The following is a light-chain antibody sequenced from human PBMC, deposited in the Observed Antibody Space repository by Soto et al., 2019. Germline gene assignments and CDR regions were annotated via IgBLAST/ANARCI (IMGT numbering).Light chain of an antibody. CDR3: AAWDDSLNGLYV. V-gene: IGLV1-44*01. CDR1: SSNIGSNT. Sequence: QSVLTQPPSASGTPGQRVTISCFGSSSNIGSNTVNWYQQLPGTAPKLLIYSNNQRPSGVPDRFSGSKSGTSASLAISGLQSEDEADYYCAAWDDSLNGLYVFGTGTKLTVL. CDR2: SNN. J-gene: IGLJ1*01.